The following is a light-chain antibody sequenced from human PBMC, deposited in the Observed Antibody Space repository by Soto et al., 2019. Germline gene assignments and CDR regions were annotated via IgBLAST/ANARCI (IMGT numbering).Light chain of an antibody. J-gene: IGKJ1*01. V-gene: IGKV3-20*01. CDR3: QQYGSSPPWT. CDR2: GAS. Sequence: EIVLTQSPGTLSLSPGERATLSCRASQSVSSSYLAWYQQKPGQAPRVLIYGASSRATGIPDRFSGSGSGTDFTLTISRLGPEDFELYYCQQYGSSPPWTFGQGTKV. CDR1: QSVSSSY.